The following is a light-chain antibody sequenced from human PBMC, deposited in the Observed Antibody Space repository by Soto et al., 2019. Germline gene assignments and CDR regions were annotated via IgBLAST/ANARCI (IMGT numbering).Light chain of an antibody. CDR1: NSDVASYNL. V-gene: IGLV2-23*02. Sequence: QSALTQPASVSGSPGQSITISCTRTNSDVASYNLVSWYQQHPGKAPKLMIYEVSKRPSGVSNRFSGSKSGNTASLTISGLQAEDEADYYCCSYAGSRTFVVFGGGTKVTVL. CDR3: CSYAGSRTFVV. J-gene: IGLJ2*01. CDR2: EVS.